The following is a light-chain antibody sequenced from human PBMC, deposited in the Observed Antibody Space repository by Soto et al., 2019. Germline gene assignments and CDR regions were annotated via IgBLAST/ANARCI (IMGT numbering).Light chain of an antibody. Sequence: QSVLTQPASVSGSPGQSITISCTGTSSDVGSYNLVSWYQQHPGKAPNLMNYEGSKRPAGVSNLSSGSKSATTASLTISGLQAEDEADYYCCSYDSSSTLVFGGGTKLTVL. J-gene: IGLJ2*01. CDR1: SSDVGSYNL. V-gene: IGLV2-23*01. CDR3: CSYDSSSTLV. CDR2: EGS.